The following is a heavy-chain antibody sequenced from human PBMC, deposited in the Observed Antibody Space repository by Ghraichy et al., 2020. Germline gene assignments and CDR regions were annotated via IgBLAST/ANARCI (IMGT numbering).Heavy chain of an antibody. CDR2: INHSGST. CDR1: GGSFSGYY. CDR3: ARGGGYCSSTSCSVQYYYYYYGMDV. J-gene: IGHJ6*02. D-gene: IGHD2-2*01. Sequence: SETLSLTCAVYGGSFSGYYWSWIRQPPGKGLEWIGEINHSGSTNYNPSLKSRVTISVDTSKNQFSLKLSSVTAADTAVYYCARGGGYCSSTSCSVQYYYYYYGMDVWGQGTTVTVSS. V-gene: IGHV4-34*01.